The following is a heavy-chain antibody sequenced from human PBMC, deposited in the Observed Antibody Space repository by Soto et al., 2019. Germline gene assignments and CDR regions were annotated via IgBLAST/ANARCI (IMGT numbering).Heavy chain of an antibody. CDR1: GVTLSNYD. J-gene: IGHJ6*04. Sequence: XGPLRLSCSASGVTLSNYDLSWVRQAPGKGLDWVSAISASGGSTYYADSVKGRFTISRDNSKNTLYLQMSSLRADDTAVYFCANGPTIFGVVISYSYYYGLEVWGKGTTVTVS. D-gene: IGHD3-3*01. CDR3: ANGPTIFGVVISYSYYYGLEV. CDR2: ISASGGST. V-gene: IGHV3-23*01.